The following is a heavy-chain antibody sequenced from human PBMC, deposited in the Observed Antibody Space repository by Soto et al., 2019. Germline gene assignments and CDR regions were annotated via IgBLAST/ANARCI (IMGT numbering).Heavy chain of an antibody. CDR3: ARKFWPPSFAL. V-gene: IGHV3-33*01. J-gene: IGHJ4*02. CDR2: IWFDGKKQ. CDR1: GVTCGVYG. Sequence: GGSMILSCGASGVTCGVYGMNLVSQAPGKGLEWVAVIWFDGKKQYYADSVKGRITISRDNSNNTLYLQMNSLRAEDTAVYYCARKFWPPSFALWGQGTLVTVSS. D-gene: IGHD3-3*01.